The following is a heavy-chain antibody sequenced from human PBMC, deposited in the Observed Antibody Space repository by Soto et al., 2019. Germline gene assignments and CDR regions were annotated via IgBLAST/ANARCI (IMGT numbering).Heavy chain of an antibody. D-gene: IGHD6-19*01. CDR2: IYYSGST. CDR3: ARGDSGWYLEGSYGMDV. J-gene: IGHJ6*02. Sequence: SETLSLTCTVSGGSISSYYWSWIRQPPGKGLEWIGSIYYSGSTYYNPSLKSRVTISVDTSKNQFSLKLSSVTAADTAVYYCARGDSGWYLEGSYGMDVWGQGTTVTVSS. CDR1: GGSISSYY. V-gene: IGHV4-59*01.